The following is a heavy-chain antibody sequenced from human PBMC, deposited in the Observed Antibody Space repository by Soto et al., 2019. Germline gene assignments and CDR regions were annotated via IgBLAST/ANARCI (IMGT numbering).Heavy chain of an antibody. J-gene: IGHJ6*02. Sequence: GGSLRLSCAASGFTFSSYAMSWVRQAPGKGLEWVSAISGSGGSTYYADSVKGRFTISRDNSKNTLYLQMNSLRAEDTAVYYCAKEQFVWFGEFPDYYGMDVWGQGTTVTVSS. CDR3: AKEQFVWFGEFPDYYGMDV. D-gene: IGHD3-10*01. V-gene: IGHV3-23*01. CDR2: ISGSGGST. CDR1: GFTFSSYA.